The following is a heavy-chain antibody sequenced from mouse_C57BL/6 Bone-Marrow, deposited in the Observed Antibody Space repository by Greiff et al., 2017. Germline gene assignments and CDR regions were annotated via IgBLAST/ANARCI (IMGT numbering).Heavy chain of an antibody. CDR2: ISNGGGST. J-gene: IGHJ3*01. CDR3: VRHRSMRF. CDR1: GFTFSDYY. V-gene: IGHV5-12*01. Sequence: EVQLVESGGGLVQPGGSLKLSCAASGFTFSDYYMYWVRQTPEKGLEWVAYISNGGGSTYYPDTVKGRFTITRDNVKNTLYLQMSRLRSEDTAKYYGVRHRSMRFWGQGALVTVSA. D-gene: IGHD2-10*02.